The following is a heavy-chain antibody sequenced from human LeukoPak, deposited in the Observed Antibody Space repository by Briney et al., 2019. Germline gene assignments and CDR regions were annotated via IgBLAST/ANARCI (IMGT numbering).Heavy chain of an antibody. J-gene: IGHJ4*02. Sequence: PGGSLRLSCAASGFIFDDYAMHWVRQVPGEGLEWVSGISWNSGNIGYVDSVKGRFTISRDNVKNSLYLQMNSLRAEDTALCYCAKGVGYDFWSGYYDYWGQGTLVTVSS. V-gene: IGHV3-9*01. CDR1: GFIFDDYA. D-gene: IGHD3-3*01. CDR3: AKGVGYDFWSGYYDY. CDR2: ISWNSGNI.